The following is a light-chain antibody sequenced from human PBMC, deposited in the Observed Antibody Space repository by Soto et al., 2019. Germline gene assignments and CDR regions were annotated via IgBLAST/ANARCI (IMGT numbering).Light chain of an antibody. CDR3: QERSAWYT. CDR2: DAS. V-gene: IGKV3-11*01. Sequence: EIVLTQSPATLSLSPGERVTLSCRASQSVSSYLAWYQQKPGQAPRLLIYDASNRATGIPARFSGSGSGTDFTLTISILEPEDSAVYYCQERSAWYTFGQGTKLEIK. J-gene: IGKJ2*01. CDR1: QSVSSY.